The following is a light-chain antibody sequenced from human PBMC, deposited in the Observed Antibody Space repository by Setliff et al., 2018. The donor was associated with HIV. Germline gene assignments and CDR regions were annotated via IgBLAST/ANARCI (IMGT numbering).Light chain of an antibody. J-gene: IGLJ1*01. CDR3: SSYAITNTLP. CDR2: EVR. CDR1: SSDVGGYSY. V-gene: IGLV2-14*01. Sequence: ALTQPASVSGSPGQSITISCTGTSSDVGGYSYVSWYQQHPGKAPKLIIYEVRNRPSGVSNRFSGSKFGNTASLTISGLQAEDEADYYCSSYAITNTLPFGTGTKV.